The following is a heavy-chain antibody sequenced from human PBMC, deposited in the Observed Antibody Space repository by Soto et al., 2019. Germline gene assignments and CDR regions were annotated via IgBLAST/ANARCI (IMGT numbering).Heavy chain of an antibody. J-gene: IGHJ4*02. CDR1: GYTFTRYS. Sequence: ASVKVSCKASGYTFTRYSINWVRQAPGQGLEWMGWISAYNGNTKYAQNFQGRVTMTTDASTSTAYMEMRSLRSDDTAVYYCARDLDGSGSYYTDYWGPGTLVTVSS. CDR2: ISAYNGNT. D-gene: IGHD3-10*01. CDR3: ARDLDGSGSYYTDY. V-gene: IGHV1-18*04.